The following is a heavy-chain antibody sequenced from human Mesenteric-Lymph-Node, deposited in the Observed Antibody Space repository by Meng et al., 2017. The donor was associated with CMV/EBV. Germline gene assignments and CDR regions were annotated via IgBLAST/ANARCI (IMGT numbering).Heavy chain of an antibody. Sequence: SVKVSCKASGGTFSSYAISWVRQAPGQGLEWMGGIIPIFGTANYAQKFQGRVTITTDESTSTAYMELSSLRSEDTAVYYCARDYYIVVVPALAYGMDVWGQGTTVTVSS. J-gene: IGHJ6*02. CDR3: ARDYYIVVVPALAYGMDV. D-gene: IGHD2-2*01. CDR1: GGTFSSYA. V-gene: IGHV1-69*05. CDR2: IIPIFGTA.